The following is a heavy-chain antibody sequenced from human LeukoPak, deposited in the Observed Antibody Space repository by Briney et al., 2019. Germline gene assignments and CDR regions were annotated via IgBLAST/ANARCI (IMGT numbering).Heavy chain of an antibody. CDR2: INPNSGGT. CDR3: ARVGLYGDYGDY. J-gene: IGHJ4*02. CDR1: GYTFTGYY. D-gene: IGHD4-17*01. V-gene: IGHV1-2*02. Sequence: GASVKVSCKASGYTFTGYYMHWVRQAPGQGLEWMGWINPNSGGTSYAQKFQGRVTMTRDTSVTTAYMELSRLRSDDTAVYYCARVGLYGDYGDYWGQGTLVTVSS.